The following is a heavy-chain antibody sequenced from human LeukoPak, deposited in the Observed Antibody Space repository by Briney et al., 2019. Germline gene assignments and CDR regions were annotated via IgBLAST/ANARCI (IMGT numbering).Heavy chain of an antibody. V-gene: IGHV5-51*01. CDR3: VRDIRPGNYCSGSRCYSGLDS. D-gene: IGHD2-15*01. CDR1: GYTFTNYW. Sequence: KVGESLKISCKASGYTFTNYWIGWVRQMPGKGLEWMGIIYPGDSDTRYSPSFRGQVIISADKSIRTAYLQWTSLKASDTAMYYCVRDIRPGNYCSGSRCYSGLDSWGQGTLVTVSS. CDR2: IYPGDSDT. J-gene: IGHJ4*02.